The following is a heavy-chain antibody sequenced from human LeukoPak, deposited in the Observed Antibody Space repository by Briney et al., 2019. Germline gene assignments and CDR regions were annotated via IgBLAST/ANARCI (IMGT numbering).Heavy chain of an antibody. D-gene: IGHD4-17*01. CDR3: ARDNGDYWFDY. CDR2: INPNSGGT. V-gene: IGHV1-2*02. CDR1: GYTFTDYY. J-gene: IGHJ4*02. Sequence: ASLKVSSKASGYTFTDYYMHWVRQAPGQGLEWMGWINPNSGGTNYAQKFQGRVTMTRDTSISTAYMELTRLRSDDTAVYYCARDNGDYWFDYWGQGTLVTVSS.